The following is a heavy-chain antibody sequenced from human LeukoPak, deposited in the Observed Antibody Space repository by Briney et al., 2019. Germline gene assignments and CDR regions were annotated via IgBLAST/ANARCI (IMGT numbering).Heavy chain of an antibody. Sequence: GGSLRLSCAASGFTFSSYSMNWVRQAPGKGLEWVSSIRSSSSYIYYADSVKGRFTISRDNAKNSLYLQMNSLRAEDTAVYYCASFGGAPYYYYYGMDVWGQGTTVTVSS. CDR2: IRSSSSYI. CDR3: ASFGGAPYYYYYGMDV. J-gene: IGHJ6*02. D-gene: IGHD3-10*01. V-gene: IGHV3-21*01. CDR1: GFTFSSYS.